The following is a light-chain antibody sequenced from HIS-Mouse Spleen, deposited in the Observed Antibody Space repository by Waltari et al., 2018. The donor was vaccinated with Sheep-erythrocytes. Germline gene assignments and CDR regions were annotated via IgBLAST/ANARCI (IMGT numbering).Light chain of an antibody. J-gene: IGLJ2*01. CDR1: KLGDKY. CDR3: QAWDSSTEV. Sequence: SYELTQPPSVSVSPGQPASITCPGDKLGDKYACWYQQKPGQTPVLVIYQGSKRPSGMPERFSGSNSGNTATLTISGTQAMDEADYYCQAWDSSTEVFGGGTKLTVL. CDR2: QGS. V-gene: IGLV3-1*01.